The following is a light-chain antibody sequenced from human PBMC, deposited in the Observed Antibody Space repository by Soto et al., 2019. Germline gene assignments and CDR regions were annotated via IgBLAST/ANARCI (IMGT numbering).Light chain of an antibody. J-gene: IGKJ1*01. CDR2: AAS. Sequence: DIQMTQSPSSLSASVGDRVTITCRASQSISSYLNWYQQKPGKAPNLLIYAASSLQSGVPSRFRGSGSGTDFTLTISSLQPEDFATLYCQQFYTYSWTFGQGTKVDIK. CDR1: QSISSY. V-gene: IGKV1-39*01. CDR3: QQFYTYSWT.